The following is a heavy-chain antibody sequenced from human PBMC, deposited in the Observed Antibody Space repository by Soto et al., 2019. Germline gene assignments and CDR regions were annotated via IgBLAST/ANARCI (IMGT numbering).Heavy chain of an antibody. D-gene: IGHD6-25*01. Sequence: PSETLSLTCTVSGGSVSSGSYYWSWIRQPPGKGLEWIGYIYYSGSTNYNPSLKSRVTISVDTSKNQFSLKLSSVTAADTAVYDCARVQGLQVKVDYWGQGTLVTVSS. CDR3: ARVQGLQVKVDY. CDR2: IYYSGST. CDR1: GGSVSSGSYY. V-gene: IGHV4-61*01. J-gene: IGHJ4*02.